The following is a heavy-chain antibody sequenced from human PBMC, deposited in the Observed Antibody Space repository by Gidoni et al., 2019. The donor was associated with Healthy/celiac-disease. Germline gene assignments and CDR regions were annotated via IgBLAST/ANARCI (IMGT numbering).Heavy chain of an antibody. CDR1: GFTVSSNY. V-gene: IGHV3-53*01. J-gene: IGHJ4*02. CDR2: IYSGGST. D-gene: IGHD6-19*01. CDR3: ARERPYSSGLIFDY. Sequence: EVQLVESGGGLIQPGGSLRLSCAAAGFTVSSNYMSWVRQAPGKGLGWVSVIYSGGSTYSADALKGRFTISRDNSNNTLYLQMNSLRAEDTAVYYCARERPYSSGLIFDYWGQGTLVTVSS.